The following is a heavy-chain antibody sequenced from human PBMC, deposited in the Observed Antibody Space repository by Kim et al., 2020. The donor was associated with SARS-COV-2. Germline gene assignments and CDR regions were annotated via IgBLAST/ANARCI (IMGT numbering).Heavy chain of an antibody. J-gene: IGHJ5*02. CDR1: GFTFTGHW. CDR3: ARGDGWFLP. Sequence: GGSLRLSCAASGFTFTGHWMSWVRQTPGRGLECVASIKPDGSEKYYVDSVKGRFIISRDNTKHSVSLQMNSLRAEDTAVYYCARGDGWFLPWCQGTLVTV. V-gene: IGHV3-7*01. CDR2: IKPDGSEK.